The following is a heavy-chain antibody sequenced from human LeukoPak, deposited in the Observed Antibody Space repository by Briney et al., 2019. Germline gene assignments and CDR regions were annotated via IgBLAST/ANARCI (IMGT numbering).Heavy chain of an antibody. CDR3: ARVKPCTTNTCYAGFDY. CDR1: GYTFTSYA. CDR2: INAGNGNT. D-gene: IGHD2-2*01. Sequence: ASVKVSCKASGYTFTSYALHWVRQAPGQRLEWMGWINAGNGNTKYSQKFQGRVTITRDTSASTVYMELSSLRSEDTAIYYCARVKPCTTNTCYAGFDYWGQGTLVTVSS. J-gene: IGHJ4*02. V-gene: IGHV1-3*01.